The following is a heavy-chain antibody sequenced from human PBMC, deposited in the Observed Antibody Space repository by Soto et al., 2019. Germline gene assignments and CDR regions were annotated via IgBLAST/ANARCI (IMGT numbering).Heavy chain of an antibody. Sequence: EVQLVESGGGLVKPGGSLRLSCAASEFTFNTYNMNWVRQAPGKGLEWVSSITSSSSYIYYADSVKGRFTISRDNAKNPLYLQRNSLTAEDTAVYYCARGTRSRYYNSDLDYWGPGPLVTVSS. CDR1: EFTFNTYN. V-gene: IGHV3-21*06. CDR3: ARGTRSRYYNSDLDY. D-gene: IGHD3-22*01. CDR2: ITSSSSYI. J-gene: IGHJ4*02.